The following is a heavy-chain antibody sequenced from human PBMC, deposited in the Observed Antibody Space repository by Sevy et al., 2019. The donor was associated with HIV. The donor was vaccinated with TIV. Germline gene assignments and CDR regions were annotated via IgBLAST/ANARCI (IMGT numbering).Heavy chain of an antibody. J-gene: IGHJ3*02. Sequence: ASVKVSCKASGYSFTGYYMNWVRQAPGQGLEWMGWINPNTSDTTYSEKFEGRVTMTRDSSLSTACLELRGLRSDDTAVYYCARDFLAVTSIPSDAFDIWGQGTLVTVSS. V-gene: IGHV1-2*02. D-gene: IGHD2-21*02. CDR2: INPNTSDT. CDR3: ARDFLAVTSIPSDAFDI. CDR1: GYSFTGYY.